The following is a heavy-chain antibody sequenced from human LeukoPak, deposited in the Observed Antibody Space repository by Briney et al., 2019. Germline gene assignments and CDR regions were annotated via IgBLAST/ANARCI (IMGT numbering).Heavy chain of an antibody. D-gene: IGHD3-16*01. Sequence: PSETLSLTCAVYGGSFSGYYWSWIRQPPGKGLEWIGEINHSGSTNYNPSLKSRVTISVDTSKNQFSLKLSSVTAADAAVYYCAGLYRNWYFDLWGRGTLVTVSS. CDR2: INHSGST. CDR1: GGSFSGYY. V-gene: IGHV4-34*01. J-gene: IGHJ2*01. CDR3: AGLYRNWYFDL.